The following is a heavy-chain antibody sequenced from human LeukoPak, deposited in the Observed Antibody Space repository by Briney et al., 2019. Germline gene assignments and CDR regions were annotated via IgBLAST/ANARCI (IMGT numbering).Heavy chain of an antibody. CDR1: GFTVSADY. CDR2: IYIGGDT. Sequence: GGSLRLSCAAFGFTVSADYMSWVRQAPGKGLEWVSIIYIGGDTYYADSVKDRFTISRDNSKNTLYLQMTSLRAEDTAVYYCARARYSTIFAGWGQGTLLTVSS. V-gene: IGHV3-66*02. D-gene: IGHD3-3*01. J-gene: IGHJ4*02. CDR3: ARARYSTIFAG.